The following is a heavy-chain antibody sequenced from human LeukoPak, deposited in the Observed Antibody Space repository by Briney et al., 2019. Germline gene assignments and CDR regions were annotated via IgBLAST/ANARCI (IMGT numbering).Heavy chain of an antibody. CDR3: ARGVGADPRDGYNPRYYFDY. CDR1: GGSISSGGYS. CDR2: IYHSGST. V-gene: IGHV4-30-2*01. Sequence: KTSETLSLTCAVSGGSISSGGYSWSWIRQPPGKGLEWIGYIYHSGSTYYNPSLKSRVTISVDRSKNQFSLKLSSVTAADTAVYYCARGVGADPRDGYNPRYYFDYWGQGTLVTVSS. D-gene: IGHD5-24*01. J-gene: IGHJ4*02.